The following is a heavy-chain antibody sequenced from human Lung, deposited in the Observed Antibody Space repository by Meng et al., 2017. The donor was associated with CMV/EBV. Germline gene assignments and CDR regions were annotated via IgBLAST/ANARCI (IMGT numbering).Heavy chain of an antibody. V-gene: IGHV1-18*01. CDR2: ISAYSGNT. CDR3: ARNTIFGVVIIPWFDY. J-gene: IGHJ4*02. CDR1: GYIFTNYG. Sequence: ASAXVSXXASGYIFTNYGISWVRQDPGQGLEWMGWISAYSGNTNIAQNLQGRVTMTTDTSTSTAYMELRSLRSDDTAVYYCARNTIFGVVIIPWFDYWGQGXLVTVSS. D-gene: IGHD3-3*01.